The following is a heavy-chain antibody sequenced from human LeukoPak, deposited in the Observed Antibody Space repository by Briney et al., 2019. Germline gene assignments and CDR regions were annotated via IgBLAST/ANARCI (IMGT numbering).Heavy chain of an antibody. D-gene: IGHD6-13*01. CDR1: GFTFRTYW. Sequence: PGGSLRLSCEGSGFTFRTYWMTWVRQAPGKGLEWVANIKQDGSEKYYVDSVKGRFTISRDNAQNSLYLQMNSMRAEDTAVYYSARPRDSGWSKTWDYWGQGTLVTVSS. CDR3: ARPRDSGWSKTWDY. V-gene: IGHV3-7*03. CDR2: IKQDGSEK. J-gene: IGHJ4*02.